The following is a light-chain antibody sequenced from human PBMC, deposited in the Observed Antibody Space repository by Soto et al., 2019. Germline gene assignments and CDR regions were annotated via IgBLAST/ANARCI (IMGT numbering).Light chain of an antibody. CDR2: EDT. Sequence: SYELTQPSSVSVSPGQTARITCSGDAFPKKYAYWYQLKSGQAPVLVISEDTKRPSGIPERFFGSNSGTMATLTISGAQVEDEADYYCYSTDSSGHHRVFGGGTQLPS. V-gene: IGLV3-10*01. J-gene: IGLJ2*01. CDR1: AFPKKY. CDR3: YSTDSSGHHRV.